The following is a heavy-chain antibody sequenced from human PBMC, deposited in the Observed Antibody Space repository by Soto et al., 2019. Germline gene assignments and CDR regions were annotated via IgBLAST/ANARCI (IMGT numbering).Heavy chain of an antibody. CDR2: IWYDGSNK. CDR3: ARDGYCSGGSCYSVPVFDY. V-gene: IGHV3-33*01. Sequence: QVQLVESGGGVVQPGRSLRLSCAASGFTFSSYGMHWVRQAPGKGLEWVAGIWYDGSNKYDADSVKGRFTISRDNSKNTLYLQMNGLRAEDPAVYYCARDGYCSGGSCYSVPVFDYWGQGTLVTVS. CDR1: GFTFSSYG. J-gene: IGHJ4*02. D-gene: IGHD2-15*01.